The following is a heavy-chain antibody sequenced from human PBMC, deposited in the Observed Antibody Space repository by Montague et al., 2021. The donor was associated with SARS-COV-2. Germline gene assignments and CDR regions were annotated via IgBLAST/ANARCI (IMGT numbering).Heavy chain of an antibody. J-gene: IGHJ4*02. CDR3: AKGGVVVVAATDLDY. V-gene: IGHV3-23*01. Sequence: SLRLSCAASGFTFSTFAMSWVRQAPGKGLEWVSAISLSGGSTYYAGSVKGRFTISRDNSKNTLFLQMNSLRAEDTAVYYCAKGGVVVVAATDLDYWGQGTLVTVSS. D-gene: IGHD2-15*01. CDR1: GFTFSTFA. CDR2: ISLSGGST.